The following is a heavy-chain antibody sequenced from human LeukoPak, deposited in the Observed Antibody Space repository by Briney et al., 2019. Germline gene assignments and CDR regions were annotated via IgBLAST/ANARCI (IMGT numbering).Heavy chain of an antibody. CDR2: IYYSGST. V-gene: IGHV4-30-2*03. D-gene: IGHD5-18*01. CDR3: ARRYSYGYFDY. CDR1: GGSISSGGYS. J-gene: IGHJ4*02. Sequence: SETLSLTCAVSGGSISSGGYSWSWIRQPPGKGLEWIGYIYYSGSTYYNPSLKSRVTISVDTSKNQFSLKLSSVTAADTAVYYCARRYSYGYFDYWGQGTLVTVSS.